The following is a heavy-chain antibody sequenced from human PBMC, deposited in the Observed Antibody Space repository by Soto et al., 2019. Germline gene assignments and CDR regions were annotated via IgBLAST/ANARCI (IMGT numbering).Heavy chain of an antibody. D-gene: IGHD3-22*01. V-gene: IGHV3-11*01. J-gene: IGHJ4*02. CDR1: GFTFSDYY. Sequence: PGGSLGLSCAASGFTFSDYYMSWIRQAPGKGLEWVSYIGSSDNIIYYADSVKGRFTISRDNAKNSLYLQMNSLRAEDTAVYYCARDLGYYESSGYFDYWGQGTLVTVSS. CDR2: IGSSDNII. CDR3: ARDLGYYESSGYFDY.